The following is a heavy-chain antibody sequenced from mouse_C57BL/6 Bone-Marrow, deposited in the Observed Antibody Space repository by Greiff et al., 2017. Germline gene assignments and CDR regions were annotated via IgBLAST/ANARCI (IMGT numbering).Heavy chain of an antibody. D-gene: IGHD1-1*01. Sequence: EVQLQQSGAELVRPGASVKLSCTASGFNIKDDYMHWVKQRPEQGLEWIGWIDPETGDTEYASKFQGKATITADTSSNTAYLQLSSLTSEDTAVYYCTPITTVVGGYFDVWGTGTTVTVSS. J-gene: IGHJ1*03. CDR2: IDPETGDT. CDR1: GFNIKDDY. V-gene: IGHV14-4*01. CDR3: TPITTVVGGYFDV.